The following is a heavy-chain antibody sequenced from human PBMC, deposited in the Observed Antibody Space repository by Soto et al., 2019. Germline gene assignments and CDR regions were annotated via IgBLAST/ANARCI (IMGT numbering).Heavy chain of an antibody. V-gene: IGHV4-31*03. CDR3: ARNSISKKIDY. CDR2: IFYSGST. CDR1: GGSINSGGYY. D-gene: IGHD3-22*01. J-gene: IGHJ4*02. Sequence: QVQLQESGPGLVKPSQTLSLTCSVSGGSINSGGYYWTWIRQHTGKGLEWIGNIFYSGSTSYNPSIKSRLTISIDTSKTHFSLKLSSVTAADTAVYYCARNSISKKIDYWGQGTLVTVSS.